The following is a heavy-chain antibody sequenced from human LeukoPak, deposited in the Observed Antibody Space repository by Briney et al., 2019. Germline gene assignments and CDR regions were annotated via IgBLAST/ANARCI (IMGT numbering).Heavy chain of an antibody. V-gene: IGHV1-18*01. CDR1: GYTFTSYG. CDR3: ARDMGLGPMGATRYFDI. Sequence: GASVKVSCKASGYTFTSYGISWVRQAPGQGLEWMGWISAYNGNTNYAQKLQGRVTMTTDTSTSTAYMELRSLRSDDTAVYYCARDMGLGPMGATRYFDIWGQGTMVTVSS. D-gene: IGHD1-26*01. J-gene: IGHJ3*02. CDR2: ISAYNGNT.